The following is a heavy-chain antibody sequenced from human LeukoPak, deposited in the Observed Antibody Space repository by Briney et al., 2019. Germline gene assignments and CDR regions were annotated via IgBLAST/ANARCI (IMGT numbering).Heavy chain of an antibody. CDR3: ARSMVRGVIIEGRGFDY. J-gene: IGHJ4*02. Sequence: GGSLRLSGAAPGFTLSSYGMPGVRQAPGKGLGWVAVIWYDGSNKYFADSVKGRFTISRDNSKNTLYLQMNSLRAEDTAVYYCARSMVRGVIIEGRGFDYWGQGTLVTVSS. V-gene: IGHV3-33*01. CDR2: IWYDGSNK. D-gene: IGHD3-10*01. CDR1: GFTLSSYG.